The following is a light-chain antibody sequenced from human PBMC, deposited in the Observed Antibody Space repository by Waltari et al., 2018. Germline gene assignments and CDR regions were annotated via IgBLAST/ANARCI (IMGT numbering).Light chain of an antibody. CDR2: DVS. Sequence: QSALTQPASVSGSPGQSITISCTGTNSDVGFYNYVSWYQQHTGKAPKLLIYDVSVRPPGVSNRFSGSKSGNTASLTISGLQAEDEADYYCNSYTGSSSWVFGGGTRLTVL. CDR3: NSYTGSSSWV. V-gene: IGLV2-14*03. CDR1: NSDVGFYNY. J-gene: IGLJ3*02.